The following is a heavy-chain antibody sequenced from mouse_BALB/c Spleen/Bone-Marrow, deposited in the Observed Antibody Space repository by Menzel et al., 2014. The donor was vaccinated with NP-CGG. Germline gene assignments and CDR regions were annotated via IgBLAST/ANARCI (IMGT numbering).Heavy chain of an antibody. J-gene: IGHJ3*01. CDR1: GYTFTSYD. Sequence: QVQLQQSGPELAKPGALVKISCKASGYTFTSYDINWVKQRPGQGLEWIGWIYPGDGSTKYNEKFKGKATLTADKSSSTAYMQLSSLTSENSAVYFCARSLSTRMIRGFAYWGQVRLWSLSLQ. V-gene: IGHV1S56*01. D-gene: IGHD2-4*01. CDR2: IYPGDGST. CDR3: ARSLSTRMIRGFAY.